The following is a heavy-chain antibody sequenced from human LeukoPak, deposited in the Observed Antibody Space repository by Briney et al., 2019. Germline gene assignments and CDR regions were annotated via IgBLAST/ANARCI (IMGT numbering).Heavy chain of an antibody. CDR1: GYTFTTYG. J-gene: IGHJ4*02. Sequence: ASVKVSCKPSGYTFTTYGISWVRQAPGQGLEWMGWISAYNGNTNDAQKLQGRVTMTTDTSTRTAYMELRSLRSDDTAVYYCVRDRIRDATGDYWGQGTLVTGSS. V-gene: IGHV1-18*01. CDR2: ISAYNGNT. CDR3: VRDRIRDATGDY. D-gene: IGHD1-14*01.